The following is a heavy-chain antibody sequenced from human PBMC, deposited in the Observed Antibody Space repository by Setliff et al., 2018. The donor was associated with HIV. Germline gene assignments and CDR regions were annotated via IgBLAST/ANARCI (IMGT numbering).Heavy chain of an antibody. CDR2: ISSSGITK. V-gene: IGHV3-23*01. J-gene: IGHJ3*02. D-gene: IGHD1-1*01. CDR3: AKDPPGDYNGMPGDI. Sequence: PGESLKISCAASGFTFINYAMSWVRQAPGKGLEWVSLISSSGITKDYADSVKGRFTVSRDNSNNRLYLQMDRLRVEDTAVYYCAKDPPGDYNGMPGDIWGQGTMV. CDR1: GFTFINYA.